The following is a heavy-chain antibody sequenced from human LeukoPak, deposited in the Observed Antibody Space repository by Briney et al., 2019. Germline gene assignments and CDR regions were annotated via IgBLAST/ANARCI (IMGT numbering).Heavy chain of an antibody. D-gene: IGHD5-12*01. V-gene: IGHV3-74*01. CDR1: XXXXXTXX. Sequence: GGXLXXSXXXSXXXXXTXXMHWIRQGPGKGLVWVSRINEDGSSTSYADSVRGRFTISRDNAKNTLYLQMNSLRAEDTAVYYCTRDTFGARGSWGQGTLVTVSS. J-gene: IGHJ4*02. CDR3: TRDTFGARGS. CDR2: INEDGSST.